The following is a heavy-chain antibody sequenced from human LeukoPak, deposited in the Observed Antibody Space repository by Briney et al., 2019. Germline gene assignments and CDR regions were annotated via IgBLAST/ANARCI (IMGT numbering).Heavy chain of an antibody. Sequence: GGSLRLSCAASGFTFSNYVMSWVRQAPGKGLEWVSGINWNGGSTGYADSVKGRFTISRDNAKNSLYLQMNSLRAEDTALYYCARVGGQEMATMEFDYWGQGTLVTVSS. CDR3: ARVGGQEMATMEFDY. CDR1: GFTFSNYV. CDR2: INWNGGST. J-gene: IGHJ4*02. D-gene: IGHD5-24*01. V-gene: IGHV3-20*04.